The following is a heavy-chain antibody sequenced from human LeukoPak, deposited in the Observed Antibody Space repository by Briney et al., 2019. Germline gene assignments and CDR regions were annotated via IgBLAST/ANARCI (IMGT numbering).Heavy chain of an antibody. CDR3: ARTPSISMIVIDY. V-gene: IGHV4-39*01. D-gene: IGHD3-22*01. J-gene: IGHJ4*02. CDR2: IFHTGST. CDR1: GGSISGSTYY. Sequence: SETLSLTCTVSGGSISGSTYYWGWIRQSPGKGLEWIGTIFHTGSTYYNPSLKSRVTISVDTSKNQFSLRLSSVTAADTAVYYCARTPSISMIVIDYRGQGTLVTVSS.